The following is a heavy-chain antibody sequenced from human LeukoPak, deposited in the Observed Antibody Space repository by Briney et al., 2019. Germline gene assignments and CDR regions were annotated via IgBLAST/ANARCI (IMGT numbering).Heavy chain of an antibody. D-gene: IGHD1-26*01. V-gene: IGHV4-39*07. CDR1: GGSISSSSYY. J-gene: IGHJ6*03. Sequence: SETLSLTCTVSGGSISSSSYYWGWIRQPPGKGLEWIGSIYYSWSTYYNPSLKSRVTISVDTSKNQFSLKLSSVTAADTAVYYCARVRGSSGSYEYYHYMDVWGKGTTVTISS. CDR3: ARVRGSSGSYEYYHYMDV. CDR2: IYYSWST.